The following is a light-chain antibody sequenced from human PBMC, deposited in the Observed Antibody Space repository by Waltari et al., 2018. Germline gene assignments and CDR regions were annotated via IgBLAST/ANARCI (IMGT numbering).Light chain of an antibody. V-gene: IGLV8-61*01. J-gene: IGLJ3*02. CDR1: SGSISSTSY. CDR2: KGN. CDR3: SLYMGSGIWV. Sequence: QTVVTQEPSLSVSPGGTVTLTCALSSGSISSTSYATWYQQTPGQAQRTLVYKGNSRSSGVPDRFSGSILGNKAALAITGAQADDDSDYYCSLYMGSGIWVFGGGTKLTVL.